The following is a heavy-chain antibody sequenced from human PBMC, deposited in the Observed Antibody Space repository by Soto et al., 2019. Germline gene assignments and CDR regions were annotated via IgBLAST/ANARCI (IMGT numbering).Heavy chain of an antibody. CDR3: ARDSGDTAIDQGDY. J-gene: IGHJ4*02. D-gene: IGHD5-18*01. Sequence: QVQLVESGGGVVQPGRSLRLSCAASGFTFSSYGMHWVRQAPGKGLEWVAVIWYDGSNKYYADSVKGRFTISRDNSKNTLYLQMNSLRAEDTAVYYCARDSGDTAIDQGDYWGQGTLVTVSS. CDR2: IWYDGSNK. V-gene: IGHV3-33*01. CDR1: GFTFSSYG.